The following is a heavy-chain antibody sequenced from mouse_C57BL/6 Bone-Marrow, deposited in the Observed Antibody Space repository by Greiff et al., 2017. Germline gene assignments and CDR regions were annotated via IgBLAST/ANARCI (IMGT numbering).Heavy chain of an antibody. V-gene: IGHV1-50*01. Sequence: QVQLQQPGAELVKPGASVKLSCKASGYTFTSYWMQWVKQRPGQGLEWIGEIDPSDSYTNYNQQFKGKATLTVDTSSSTAYMQLSSLTSYDSAVYYCARVYFEDYYAMDYWGQGTSVTVSS. CDR1: GYTFTSYW. J-gene: IGHJ4*01. D-gene: IGHD2-4*01. CDR2: IDPSDSYT. CDR3: ARVYFEDYYAMDY.